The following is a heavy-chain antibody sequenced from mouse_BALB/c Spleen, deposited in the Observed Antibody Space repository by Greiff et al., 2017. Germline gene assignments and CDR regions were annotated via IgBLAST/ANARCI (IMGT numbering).Heavy chain of an antibody. D-gene: IGHD1-2*01. CDR2: INPYNDGT. Sequence: VQLKQSGPELVKPGASVKMSCKASGYTFTSYVMHWVKQKPGQGLEWIGYINPYNDGTKYNEKFKGKATLTSDKSSSTAYMELSSLTSEDSAVYYCARGTITTAPYYFDYWGQGTTLTVSS. J-gene: IGHJ2*01. CDR1: GYTFTSYV. V-gene: IGHV1-14*01. CDR3: ARGTITTAPYYFDY.